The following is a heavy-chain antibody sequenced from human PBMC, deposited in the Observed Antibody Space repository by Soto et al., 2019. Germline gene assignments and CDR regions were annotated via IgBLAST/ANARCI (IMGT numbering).Heavy chain of an antibody. Sequence: GGSLRLSCAASGFTFSSYSMNWVRRAPGKGLEWVSYISSSSNAMYYAASVKGRFTISRDNAKNSLYLQMDSLRAEDTAMYYCASLSPFDYWGQGILVTVSS. CDR1: GFTFSSYS. CDR2: ISSSSNAM. CDR3: ASLSPFDY. J-gene: IGHJ4*02. V-gene: IGHV3-48*01.